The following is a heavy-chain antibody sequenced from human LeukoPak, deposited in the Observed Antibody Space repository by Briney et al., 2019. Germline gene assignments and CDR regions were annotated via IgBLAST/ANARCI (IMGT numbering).Heavy chain of an antibody. D-gene: IGHD4-17*01. Sequence: ASVKVSCKASGYTFTSYGISWVRQAPGQGLEWMGGIIPIFGTANYAQKFQGRVTITADESTSTAYMELSSLRSEDTAVYYCATSYGDYYGDYVGYWGQGTLVTVSS. V-gene: IGHV1-69*13. CDR1: GYTFTSYG. CDR2: IIPIFGTA. J-gene: IGHJ4*02. CDR3: ATSYGDYYGDYVGY.